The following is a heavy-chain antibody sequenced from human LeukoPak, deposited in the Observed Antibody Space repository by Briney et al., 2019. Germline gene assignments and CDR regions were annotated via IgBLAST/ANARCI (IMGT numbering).Heavy chain of an antibody. Sequence: SETLSLTCTVSGGSISSYYWSWIRQPPGKGLEWIGEINHSGSTNYNPSLKSRVTISVDTSKNQFSLKLSSVTAADTAVYYCARTSLVLRWFDPWGQGTLVTVSS. J-gene: IGHJ5*02. CDR2: INHSGST. D-gene: IGHD3-10*01. V-gene: IGHV4-34*01. CDR3: ARTSLVLRWFDP. CDR1: GGSISSYY.